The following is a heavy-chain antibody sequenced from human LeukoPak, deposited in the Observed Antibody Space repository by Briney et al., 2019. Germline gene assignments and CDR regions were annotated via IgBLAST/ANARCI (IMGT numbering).Heavy chain of an antibody. D-gene: IGHD2-2*02. CDR1: GGSFSGYY. CDR2: INHSGST. CDR3: ARALGYCSSTSCYIDY. Sequence: PSETLSLTCAVYGGSFSGYYWSWIGQPPGKGLEWIGEINHSGSTNYNPSLKSRVTISVDTSKNQFSLKLSSVTAADTAVYYCARALGYCSSTSCYIDYWGQGTLVTVSS. J-gene: IGHJ4*02. V-gene: IGHV4-34*01.